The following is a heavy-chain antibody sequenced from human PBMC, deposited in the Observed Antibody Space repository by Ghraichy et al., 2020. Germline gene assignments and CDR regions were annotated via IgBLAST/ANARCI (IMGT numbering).Heavy chain of an antibody. D-gene: IGHD6-19*01. CDR3: ARVVAVAGTGIVDY. V-gene: IGHV4-39*01. CDR2: IYYSGST. CDR1: GGSISSSSYY. J-gene: IGHJ4*02. Sequence: ETLSLTCTVSGGSISSSSYYWGWIRQPPGKGLEWIGSIYYSGSTYYNPSLKSRVTISVDTSKNQFSLKLSSVTAADTAVYYCARVVAVAGTGIVDYWGQGTLVTVSS.